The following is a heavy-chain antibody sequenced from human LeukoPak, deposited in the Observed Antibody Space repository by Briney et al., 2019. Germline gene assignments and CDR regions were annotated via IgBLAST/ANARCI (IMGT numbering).Heavy chain of an antibody. Sequence: SGPTLVNPTQTLTLTCTFSGFALSTSGVGVGWIRQPPGKALEWLALIYWDDDKRYSPSLKSRLTITKDTSKNQMVLTMTNMDPVDTATYYCAHLVLSTYSSASTYYFDYWGQGTLVTVSS. CDR3: AHLVLSTYSSASTYYFDY. V-gene: IGHV2-5*02. D-gene: IGHD6-19*01. CDR1: GFALSTSGVG. CDR2: IYWDDDK. J-gene: IGHJ4*02.